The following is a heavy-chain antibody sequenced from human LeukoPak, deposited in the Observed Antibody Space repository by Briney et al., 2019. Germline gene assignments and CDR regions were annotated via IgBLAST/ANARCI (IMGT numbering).Heavy chain of an antibody. CDR3: ARAEKAVTGTLDY. Sequence: SETLSLTCTVSGGSISSGSYYWSWIRQSPGKKLEWIGYMYNRGSTIYNPSLKSRVTISTDTSKNQLSPRLTSVTAADTAVYYCARAEKAVTGTLDYWGQGTLITVSS. CDR2: MYNRGST. J-gene: IGHJ4*02. V-gene: IGHV4-61*01. D-gene: IGHD6-19*01. CDR1: GGSISSGSYY.